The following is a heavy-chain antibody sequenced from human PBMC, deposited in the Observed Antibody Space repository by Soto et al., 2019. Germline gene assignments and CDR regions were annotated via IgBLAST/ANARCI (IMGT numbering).Heavy chain of an antibody. J-gene: IGHJ4*02. Sequence: QVQLQQSGPGLVTPSQTLSLTCAIFGDSVSGHSVAWNWIRQSPSGGLEWVGRTFYRSRWFNDYAASVKGRLTVTPDTSKNQVTLQLSSVTPEDTAVYYCARGQYYAFDYWGQGTLVTVSS. CDR2: TFYRSRWFN. V-gene: IGHV6-1*01. CDR3: ARGQYYAFDY. D-gene: IGHD3-10*01. CDR1: GDSVSGHSVA.